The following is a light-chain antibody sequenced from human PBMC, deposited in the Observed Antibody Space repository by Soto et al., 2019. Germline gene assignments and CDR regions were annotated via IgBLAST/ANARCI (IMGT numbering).Light chain of an antibody. CDR3: QQSYSNPQT. Sequence: IQFTQSPSSLSASVGDRVTISCRASQGISRYLAWYQQKTGKAPNILIYAASSLQSGVPSRFSGSGSGTDCTPPISSLQPEDFETYYCQQSYSNPQTFGQGTKVDIK. J-gene: IGKJ1*01. CDR1: QGISRY. CDR2: AAS. V-gene: IGKV1-39*01.